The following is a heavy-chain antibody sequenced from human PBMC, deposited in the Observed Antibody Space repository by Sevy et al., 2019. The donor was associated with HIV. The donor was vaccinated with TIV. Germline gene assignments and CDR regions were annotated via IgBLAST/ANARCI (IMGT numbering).Heavy chain of an antibody. CDR1: GFIFSNYA. CDR3: ARYWGRDGHSIDY. V-gene: IGHV3-33*01. J-gene: IGHJ4*02. CDR2: VWYDGTDK. Sequence: GGSLRLSCATSGFIFSNYAMHWIRRAPEKGLEWVAVVWYDGTDKDYADSVQGRFTISRDNSKNTLYLQMNSLRVEDTAVYYSARYWGRDGHSIDYWGQGTLVTVSS. D-gene: IGHD3-16*01.